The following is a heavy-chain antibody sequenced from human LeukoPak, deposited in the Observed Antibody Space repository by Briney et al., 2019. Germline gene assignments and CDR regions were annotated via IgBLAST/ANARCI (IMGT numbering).Heavy chain of an antibody. CDR1: GGTFSSCA. Sequence: ASVKVSCKASGGTFSSCAISWVRQAPGQGLEWMGGIIPIFGTANYAQKFQGRVTITADESTSTAYMELSSLRSEDTAVYYCARAPIAAAGTPGARYYYYYMDVWGKGTTVTISS. D-gene: IGHD6-13*01. CDR2: IIPIFGTA. V-gene: IGHV1-69*13. J-gene: IGHJ6*03. CDR3: ARAPIAAAGTPGARYYYYYMDV.